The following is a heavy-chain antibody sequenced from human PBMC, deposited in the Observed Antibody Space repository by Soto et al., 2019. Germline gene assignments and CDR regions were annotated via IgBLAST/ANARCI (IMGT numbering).Heavy chain of an antibody. J-gene: IGHJ4*02. CDR1: GFTISSYA. D-gene: IGHD1-1*01. CDR3: VKDYSWVWTFY. CDR2: ISGSGGST. V-gene: IGHV3-23*01. Sequence: EVQLLESGGGLEQPGGSLRLSCVASGFTISSYAMSLVRQAPGKGLEWVSAISGSGGSTYYADSVKGRFTISRDSSKNTLYLQMNSLRAEDTAIYYCVKDYSWVWTFYWGQGTLVTVSS.